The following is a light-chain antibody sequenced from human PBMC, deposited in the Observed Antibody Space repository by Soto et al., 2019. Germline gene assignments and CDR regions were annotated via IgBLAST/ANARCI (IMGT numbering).Light chain of an antibody. J-gene: IGLJ1*01. CDR2: DVS. Sequence: QSVLTQPASVSGSPGQSITISCTGTSSDVGGYNYVSWYQQYPGKAPKLMIYDVSNRPSGVSNRFSGSKSGNTASLTISGLQAEDEADYYCSSYTSSSPYVFGTGTMVTVL. CDR1: SSDVGGYNY. V-gene: IGLV2-14*01. CDR3: SSYTSSSPYV.